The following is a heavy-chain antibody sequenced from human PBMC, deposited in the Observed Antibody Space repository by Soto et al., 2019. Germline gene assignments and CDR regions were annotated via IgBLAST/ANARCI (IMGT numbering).Heavy chain of an antibody. Sequence: PGESLKISCKGSGYSCTSYWISWVRQMPGKGLEWMGRIDPSDSYTNYSPSFQGHVTISADKSISTAYLQWSSLKASDTAMYYCASVGPYTNGVPFDYWGQGTLVTVSS. CDR3: ASVGPYTNGVPFDY. CDR2: IDPSDSYT. V-gene: IGHV5-10-1*01. J-gene: IGHJ4*02. CDR1: GYSCTSYW. D-gene: IGHD2-8*01.